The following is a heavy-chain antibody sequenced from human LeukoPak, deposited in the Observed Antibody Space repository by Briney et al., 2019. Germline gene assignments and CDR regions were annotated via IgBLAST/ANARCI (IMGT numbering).Heavy chain of an antibody. CDR2: VNPNSGGT. V-gene: IGHV1-2*06. CDR3: ARGRSYYDSSGYYGGPTY. Sequence: ASVKVSCKASGYTFTGYYMHWVRQAPGQGLEWMGRVNPNSGGTNYAQKFQGRVTMTRDTSISTAYMELSRLRSDDTAVYYCARGRSYYDSSGYYGGPTYWGQGTLVTVSS. J-gene: IGHJ4*02. CDR1: GYTFTGYY. D-gene: IGHD3-22*01.